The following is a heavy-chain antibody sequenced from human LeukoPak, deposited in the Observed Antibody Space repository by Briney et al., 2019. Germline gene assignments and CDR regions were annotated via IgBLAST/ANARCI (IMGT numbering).Heavy chain of an antibody. J-gene: IGHJ4*02. V-gene: IGHV3-74*01. CDR2: LSSDGTNT. CDR3: AREGTASIDY. Sequence: GGSLRLSCEASGFSVSDYWMYWVRQDPGKGLVCVSRLSSDGTNTRYADSVKGRFTMSRDNAKNTVYLQMNSLRAEDTAVYYCAREGTASIDYWGQGSLVTVSS. CDR1: GFSVSDYW. D-gene: IGHD3-10*01.